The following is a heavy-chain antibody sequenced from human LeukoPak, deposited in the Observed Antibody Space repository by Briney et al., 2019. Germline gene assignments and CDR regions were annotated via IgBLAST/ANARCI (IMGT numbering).Heavy chain of an antibody. CDR3: ARDIVVVTATYYMDV. V-gene: IGHV1-2*02. J-gene: IGHJ6*03. CDR1: GYTFTGYY. D-gene: IGHD2-21*02. Sequence: ASVKVSCKASGYTFTGYYMHWARRAPGQGLEWMGWINPNSGGTNYAQKFQGRVTMTRDTSISTAYMELSRLRSDDTAVYYCARDIVVVTATYYMDVWGKGTTVTVSS. CDR2: INPNSGGT.